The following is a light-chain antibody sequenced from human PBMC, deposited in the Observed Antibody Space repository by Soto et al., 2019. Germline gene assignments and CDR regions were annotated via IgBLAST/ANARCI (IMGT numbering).Light chain of an antibody. J-gene: IGLJ2*01. CDR3: QSYDSRLSGKV. CDR2: GNS. Sequence: HSVLTQPPSVSGAPGQRVTISCTGSSSNIGAGYDVHWYQQLPGTAPKLLIYGNSNRPSGVPDRFSGSKSGTSASLAITGLQAEDEADYYCQSYDSRLSGKVFGGGTKLTVL. CDR1: SSNIGAGYD. V-gene: IGLV1-40*01.